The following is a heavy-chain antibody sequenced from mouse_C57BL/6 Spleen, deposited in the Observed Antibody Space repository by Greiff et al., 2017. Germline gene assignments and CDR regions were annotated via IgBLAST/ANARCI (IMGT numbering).Heavy chain of an antibody. D-gene: IGHD1-1*01. CDR3: ARRDAYGWYFDV. Sequence: QVQLKESGAELARPGASVKMSCKASGYTFTSYTMHWVKQRPGQGLEWIGYINPSSGYTKYNQKFKDKATLTADKSSSTAYMQLSSLTSEDSAVYYCARRDAYGWYFDVWGTGTTVTVSS. CDR1: GYTFTSYT. J-gene: IGHJ1*03. CDR2: INPSSGYT. V-gene: IGHV1-4*01.